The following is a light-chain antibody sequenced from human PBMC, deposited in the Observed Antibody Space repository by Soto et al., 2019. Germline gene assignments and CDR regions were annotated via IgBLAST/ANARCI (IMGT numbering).Light chain of an antibody. J-gene: IGKJ5*01. CDR2: EAS. CDR3: QQRNNWPRLT. V-gene: IGKV3-11*01. CDR1: QNVRNY. Sequence: EILVTQSPTTLALSPWERCTLSFRSSQNVRNYLAWYQHKPGQAPRLLIYEASNRATGIPARFSGSGSGTDFTLQISSLEPEDFAVYYCQQRNNWPRLTVGPGTRLEIK.